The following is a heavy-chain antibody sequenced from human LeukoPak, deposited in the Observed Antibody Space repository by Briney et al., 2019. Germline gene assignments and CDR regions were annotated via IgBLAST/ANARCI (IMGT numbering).Heavy chain of an antibody. CDR2: IYYSGST. D-gene: IGHD1-26*01. CDR3: ARHSRWELLGGYLDY. V-gene: IGHV4-59*08. CDR1: GGSISSYY. Sequence: SETLSLTCTVSGGSISSYYWSWIRQPPGKGLEWIGYIYYSGSTNYNPSLKSRVTISVDTSKNQFSLKLSSVTAADTAVYYCARHSRWELLGGYLDYWGQGTLVTVSS. J-gene: IGHJ4*02.